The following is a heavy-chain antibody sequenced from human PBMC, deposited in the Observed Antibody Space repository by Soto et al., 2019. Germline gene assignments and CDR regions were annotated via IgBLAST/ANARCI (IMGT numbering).Heavy chain of an antibody. CDR3: TTEGDTNWFDP. V-gene: IGHV3-15*01. D-gene: IGHD3-16*01. CDR1: GFTFSNSW. Sequence: GSLRLSCASSGFTFSNSWMSWVRQAPGKVLEWVGRIKSKTDGGTTDYAAPVKGRFTISRDDSKNTLYLQMNSLKTEDTAVYYCTTEGDTNWFDPWGQGTLVTVSS. J-gene: IGHJ5*02. CDR2: IKSKTDGGTT.